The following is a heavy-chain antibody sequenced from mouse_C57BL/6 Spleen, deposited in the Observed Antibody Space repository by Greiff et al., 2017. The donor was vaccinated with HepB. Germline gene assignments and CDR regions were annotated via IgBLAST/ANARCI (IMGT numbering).Heavy chain of an antibody. CDR2: ISYDGSN. Sequence: EVKVEESGPGLVKPSQSLSLTCSVTGYSITSGYYWNWIRQFPGNKLEWMGYISYDGSNNYNPYLKNRISITRDTSKNQFCLKLNYVTTEDTATYYGARSYYGSSYFDYWGQGTTLTVSS. CDR3: ARSYYGSSYFDY. CDR1: GYSITSGYY. V-gene: IGHV3-6*01. J-gene: IGHJ2*01. D-gene: IGHD1-1*01.